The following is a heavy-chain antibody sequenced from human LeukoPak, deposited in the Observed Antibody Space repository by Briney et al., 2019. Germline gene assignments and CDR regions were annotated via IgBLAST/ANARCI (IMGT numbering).Heavy chain of an antibody. D-gene: IGHD6-19*01. CDR1: GFTVSSNY. CDR3: VRAAVAVDWFDP. Sequence: GGSLRLSCAASGFTVSSNYMSWVRQAPGKGLEWVSVTYSGGSTYYADSVKGRFTISRDNSKNTLYLQMNSLRAEDTAVYYCVRAAVAVDWFDPWGQGTLVTVSS. V-gene: IGHV3-66*02. CDR2: TYSGGST. J-gene: IGHJ5*02.